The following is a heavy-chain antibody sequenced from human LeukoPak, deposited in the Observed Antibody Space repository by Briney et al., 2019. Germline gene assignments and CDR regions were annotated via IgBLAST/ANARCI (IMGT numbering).Heavy chain of an antibody. D-gene: IGHD3-22*01. J-gene: IGHJ4*02. CDR2: IYYSGST. V-gene: IGHV4-39*07. Sequence: SETLSLTCTVSGGSISSSSYYWGWIRQPPGKGLEWIGTIYYSGSTYYNPSLKSRVTISVDTSKNQFSLKLSSVTAADTAVYYCARERVYYYDSSGYFDYWGQGTLVTVSS. CDR1: GGSISSSSYY. CDR3: ARERVYYYDSSGYFDY.